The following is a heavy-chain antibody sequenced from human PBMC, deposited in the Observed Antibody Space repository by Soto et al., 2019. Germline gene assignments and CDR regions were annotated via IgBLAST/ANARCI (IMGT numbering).Heavy chain of an antibody. CDR2: ISSSSSYI. Sequence: GGSLRLSCAASGFTFSSYIMNWVRQSPGKGLEWVSSISSSSSYIYYADSVKGRFTISRDNAKNSLYLQMNSLRAEDTAVYYCARDRDIVVVVAADYGMDVWGQGTTVTVSS. D-gene: IGHD2-15*01. V-gene: IGHV3-21*01. CDR1: GFTFSSYI. CDR3: ARDRDIVVVVAADYGMDV. J-gene: IGHJ6*02.